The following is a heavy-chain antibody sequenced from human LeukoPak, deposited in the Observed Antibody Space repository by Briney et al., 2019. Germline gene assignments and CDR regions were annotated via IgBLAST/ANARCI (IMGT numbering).Heavy chain of an antibody. Sequence: ASVKVSCKASGYTFTSYDINWVRQATGQGLAWMGWMNPNSGNTGYAQKFQGRVTMTRNTSISTAYMELSSLRSEDTAVYYCARVGSSGWYYHYYYGMDVWGQGTTVTVSS. CDR1: GYTFTSYD. J-gene: IGHJ6*02. D-gene: IGHD6-19*01. CDR3: ARVGSSGWYYHYYYGMDV. CDR2: MNPNSGNT. V-gene: IGHV1-8*01.